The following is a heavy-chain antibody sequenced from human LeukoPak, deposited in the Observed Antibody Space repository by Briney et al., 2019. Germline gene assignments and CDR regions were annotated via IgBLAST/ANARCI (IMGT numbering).Heavy chain of an antibody. V-gene: IGHV1-58*02. CDR2: IVLVSGNT. D-gene: IGHD3-3*01. J-gene: IGHJ5*02. CDR3: AAQRGASLHDFWSTRLFDP. CDR1: GFTFHTSA. Sequence: SVKVSCKASGFTFHTSAMQWVRQARGQRLEWIGWIVLVSGNTVYSHKFHDRVIITRDMSTNTVYMDLDRLGSGHPAVYYCAAQRGASLHDFWSTRLFDPWGQGTLVTVSS.